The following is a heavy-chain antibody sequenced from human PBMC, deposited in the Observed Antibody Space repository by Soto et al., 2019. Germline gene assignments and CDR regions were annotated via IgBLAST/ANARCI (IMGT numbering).Heavy chain of an antibody. D-gene: IGHD1-20*01. CDR2: ISANDVGT. CDR3: AKATNDYNWDNRPPFDY. J-gene: IGHJ4*02. CDR1: GFTLRNYA. V-gene: IGHV3-23*01. Sequence: GGSLRLSCEASGFTLRNYAMTWIRQAPGKGLEWVSLISANDVGTYYAESVKTRFTISTDQSRNTVYLQMDSLRADDTAIYYCAKATNDYNWDNRPPFDYWGQGTLVTVSS.